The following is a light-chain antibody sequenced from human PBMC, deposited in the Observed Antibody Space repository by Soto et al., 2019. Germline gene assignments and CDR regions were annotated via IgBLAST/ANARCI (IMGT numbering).Light chain of an antibody. J-gene: IGKJ2*01. Sequence: EIVLTQSPATLSLSPGESATLSCRASQTVGSFLGWYQQKPGQAPRLLIYDASNSATGIPARFSGSGSGTDFTLTISSLEPEDFAVYYCQQRYSGYTFGQGTKVEI. CDR1: QTVGSF. V-gene: IGKV3-11*01. CDR3: QQRYSGYT. CDR2: DAS.